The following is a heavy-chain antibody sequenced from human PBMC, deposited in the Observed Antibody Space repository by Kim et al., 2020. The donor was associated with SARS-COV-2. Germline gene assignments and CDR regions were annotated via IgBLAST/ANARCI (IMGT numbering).Heavy chain of an antibody. CDR2: IKEDGSEK. V-gene: IGHV3-7*03. J-gene: IGHJ4*02. CDR3: ARDLCDY. CDR1: GFTFSDYW. Sequence: GGSLRLSCAVSGFTFSDYWMSWVRQAPGKGLEWVANIKEDGSEKYYVDFVKGRFTISRDNAKNSLYLQINTLRAEDTAVYYCARDLCDYWGQGTLVTVSS.